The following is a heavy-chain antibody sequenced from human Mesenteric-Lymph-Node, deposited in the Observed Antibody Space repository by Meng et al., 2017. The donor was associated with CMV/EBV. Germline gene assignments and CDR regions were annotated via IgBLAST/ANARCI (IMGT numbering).Heavy chain of an antibody. J-gene: IGHJ3*01. CDR1: GFTFSRYA. CDR2: IRNDGSNT. Sequence: GESLKISCAVSGFTFSRYAMYWVRQAPGKGLEWVSFIRNDGSNTYSADSVKGRFTISRDNSKNTLYLQMSSLRAEDTAVYYCAKDGIQSGDAFDVWGQGTMVTVSS. V-gene: IGHV3-30*02. D-gene: IGHD1-26*01. CDR3: AKDGIQSGDAFDV.